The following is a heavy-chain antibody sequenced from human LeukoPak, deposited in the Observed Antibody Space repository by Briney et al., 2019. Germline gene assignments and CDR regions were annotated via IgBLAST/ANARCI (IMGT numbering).Heavy chain of an antibody. CDR3: ARQYYYDSSGYAFDY. V-gene: IGHV1-46*01. Sequence: ASVKVSCKASGYTFMSYYIHWVRQAPGQGLEWMGIINPSGGSTSYAQNFQGRVTITTDESTSTAYMELSSLRSEDTAVYYCARQYYYDSSGYAFDYWGQGTLVTVSS. J-gene: IGHJ4*02. CDR1: GYTFMSYY. CDR2: INPSGGST. D-gene: IGHD3-22*01.